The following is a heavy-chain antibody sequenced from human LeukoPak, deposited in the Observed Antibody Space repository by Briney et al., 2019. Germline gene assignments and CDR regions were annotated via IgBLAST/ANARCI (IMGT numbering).Heavy chain of an antibody. V-gene: IGHV3-23*01. Sequence: GGSLRLSCAASGVTLSSYAMSWARQAPGKGLEWVSGISSSGSGGNTYYADSVKGRFTISRDNSKNTLYLQMNSLRAEDTAVYYCHDVLRFLEWSNGSRAFDIWGQGTMVTVSS. D-gene: IGHD3-3*01. CDR1: GVTLSSYA. CDR3: HDVLRFLEWSNGSRAFDI. J-gene: IGHJ3*02. CDR2: ISSSGSGGNT.